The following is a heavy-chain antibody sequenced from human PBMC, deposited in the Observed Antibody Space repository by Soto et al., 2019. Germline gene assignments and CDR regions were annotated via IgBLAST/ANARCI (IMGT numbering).Heavy chain of an antibody. CDR3: ARDQRAYSYGYGLGY. J-gene: IGHJ4*02. V-gene: IGHV3-21*01. CDR2: ISSSSSYI. CDR1: GFTFSSYS. D-gene: IGHD5-18*01. Sequence: EVQLVESGGGLVKPGGSLRLSCAASGFTFSSYSMNWVRQAPGKGLEWVSSISSSSSYIYYADSVKGRFTISRDNAENAVYLQMNSLRAEDTAVYYCARDQRAYSYGYGLGYWGQGALVTVSS.